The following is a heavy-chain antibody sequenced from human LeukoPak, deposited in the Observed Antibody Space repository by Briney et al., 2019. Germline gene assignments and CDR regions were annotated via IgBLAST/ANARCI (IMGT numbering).Heavy chain of an antibody. J-gene: IGHJ6*03. D-gene: IGHD2-15*01. CDR3: AKNGDRGAYCSGGTCYPYYYYYMDV. V-gene: IGHV3-23*01. CDR1: GGSISSYY. CDR2: ISTTGGTT. Sequence: ETLSLTCTVSGGSISSYYWSWIRQPPGKGLEWVSAISTTGGTTYYADSVRGRFTISRDNSRNTLYLQMNSLRAEDTAIYYCAKNGDRGAYCSGGTCYPYYYYYMDVWGKGTTVTISS.